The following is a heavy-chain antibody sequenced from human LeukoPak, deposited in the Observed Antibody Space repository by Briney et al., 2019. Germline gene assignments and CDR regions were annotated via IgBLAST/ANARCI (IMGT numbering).Heavy chain of an antibody. CDR3: VSFYETY. V-gene: IGHV3-23*01. CDR1: GFTFSTYA. J-gene: IGHJ4*02. D-gene: IGHD2/OR15-2a*01. Sequence: GGSLRLSCVVSGFTFSTYAMSWVRQAPGKGLEWVSGISDSGAATYYADSVKGRFTISRDDSKNTLYLQMNSLRAEDTAVYYCVSFYETYWGRGTLVTVSS. CDR2: ISDSGAAT.